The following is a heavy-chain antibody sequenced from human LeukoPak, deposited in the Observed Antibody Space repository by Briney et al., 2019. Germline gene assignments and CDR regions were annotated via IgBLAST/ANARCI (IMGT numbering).Heavy chain of an antibody. CDR1: GFTFSSNG. V-gene: IGHV3-30*03. CDR3: ARDLKTSGWYGDFDY. CDR2: ISYDGSNK. D-gene: IGHD6-19*01. Sequence: GRSLRLSCAASGFTFSSNGMHWVRQAPGKGLEWVAIISYDGSNKYYADSVKGRFTISRDNSKNTVYLEMNSLRAEDTAVYYCARDLKTSGWYGDFDYWGQGTLVTVSS. J-gene: IGHJ4*02.